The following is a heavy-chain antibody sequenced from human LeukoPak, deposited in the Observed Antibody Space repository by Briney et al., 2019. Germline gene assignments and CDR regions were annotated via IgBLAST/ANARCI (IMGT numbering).Heavy chain of an antibody. CDR2: ISSGSSYV. V-gene: IGHV3-21*01. CDR3: ERAPPGGDFWSGHLDY. J-gene: IGHJ4*02. Sequence: GGSLRLSCAASGFTFTSYSMNWVRQAPGKGLEWVSTISSGSSYVYYADSVKGRFTISRDNGKNSLYLQMNSMRAEDTAVYYCERAPPGGDFWSGHLDYWGQGTLVTVSS. D-gene: IGHD3-3*01. CDR1: GFTFTSYS.